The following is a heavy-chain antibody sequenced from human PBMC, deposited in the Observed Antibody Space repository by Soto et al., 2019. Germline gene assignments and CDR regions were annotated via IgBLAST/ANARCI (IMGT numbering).Heavy chain of an antibody. CDR1: GYTFTSYY. CDR3: ARESQAYCGGDCHPAAFDI. J-gene: IGHJ3*02. Sequence: SVKVSCKASGYTFTSYYMHWVRQAPGQGLEWMGGIIPIFGTANYAQKFQGRVTITADESTSTAYMELSSLRSEDTAVYYCARESQAYCGGDCHPAAFDIWRQGTMVTVSS. D-gene: IGHD2-21*02. CDR2: IIPIFGTA. V-gene: IGHV1-69*01.